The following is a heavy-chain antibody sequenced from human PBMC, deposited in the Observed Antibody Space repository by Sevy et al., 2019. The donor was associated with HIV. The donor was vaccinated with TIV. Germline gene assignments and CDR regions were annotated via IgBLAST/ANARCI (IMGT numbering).Heavy chain of an antibody. Sequence: SDTLSLTCTVSDGSINSDHWNWIRQPPGKGLEWIGYVYYTGGTNYNPSLKNRVTISVDRTKNQFSLKLTSVTAADTAVYDCARRNDFDIWGQGTMVTVSS. V-gene: IGHV4-59*08. CDR1: DGSINSDH. CDR2: VYYTGGT. J-gene: IGHJ3*02. CDR3: ARRNDFDI.